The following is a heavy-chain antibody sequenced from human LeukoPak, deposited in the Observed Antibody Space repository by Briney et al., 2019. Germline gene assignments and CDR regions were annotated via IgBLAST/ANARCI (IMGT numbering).Heavy chain of an antibody. V-gene: IGHV3-53*01. CDR2: IYSDSST. CDR3: ARSVAGPYDAFDI. CDR1: GFTVSSNY. D-gene: IGHD6-19*01. Sequence: GGSLRLSCAASGFTVSSNYMSWVRQAPGRGLEWVSIIYSDSSTYYADSVKGRFTIFRDIPKNTLYLQMNSLRAEDTAMYYCARSVAGPYDAFDIWGQGTMVTVSS. J-gene: IGHJ3*02.